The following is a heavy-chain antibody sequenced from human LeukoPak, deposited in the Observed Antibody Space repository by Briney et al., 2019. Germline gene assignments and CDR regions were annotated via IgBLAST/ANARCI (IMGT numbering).Heavy chain of an antibody. Sequence: ASETLSLTCAVYGGSFSGYYWSWIRQPPGKGLEWIGEINHSGSTNYNPSLKSRVTISVDTSKNQFSLKLSSVTAADTAVYYRALRWIQLWYENWFDPWGQGTLVTVSS. D-gene: IGHD5-18*01. CDR3: ALRWIQLWYENWFDP. CDR2: INHSGST. V-gene: IGHV4-34*01. J-gene: IGHJ5*02. CDR1: GGSFSGYY.